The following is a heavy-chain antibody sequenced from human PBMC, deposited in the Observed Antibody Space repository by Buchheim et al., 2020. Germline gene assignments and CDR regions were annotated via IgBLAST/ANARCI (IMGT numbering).Heavy chain of an antibody. J-gene: IGHJ5*02. D-gene: IGHD2-15*01. CDR1: GGSISSGGYY. V-gene: IGHV4-31*03. CDR3: ARDRRCSGGSCYSQRSRWFDP. CDR2: IYYSGST. Sequence: QVQLQESGPGLVKPSQTLSLTCTVSGGSISSGGYYWSWIRQHPGKGLEWIGYIYYSGSTYYNPSLKSRVNISVDTSKNQFSLKLSSVTAADTAVYYCARDRRCSGGSCYSQRSRWFDPWGQGTL.